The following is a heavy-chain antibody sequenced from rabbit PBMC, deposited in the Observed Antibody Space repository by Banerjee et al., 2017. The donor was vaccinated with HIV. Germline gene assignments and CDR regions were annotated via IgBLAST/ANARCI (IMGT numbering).Heavy chain of an antibody. V-gene: IGHV1S40*01. Sequence: QSLEESGGGLVQPEGSLTLTCTASGFSFSSSYYMCWVRQAPGKGLEWIGCIYTGDGSTYYASWATGRFTISKTSSTTVTLQMTSLTAADTATYFCARSGLVIVIDGMDLWGQGTLVTVS. CDR3: ARSGLVIVIDGMDL. CDR1: GFSFSSSYY. CDR2: IYTGDGST. D-gene: IGHD8-1*01. J-gene: IGHJ6*01.